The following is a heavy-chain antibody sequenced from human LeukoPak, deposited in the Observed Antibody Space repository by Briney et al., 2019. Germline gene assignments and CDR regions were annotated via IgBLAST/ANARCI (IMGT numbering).Heavy chain of an antibody. CDR1: GFTFSSYW. CDR3: ARGGRDHAFDI. CDR2: IDSDGSDT. J-gene: IGHJ3*02. V-gene: IGHV3-74*01. Sequence: PGGPLRLSCAASGFTFSSYWMHWVRQAPGKGLVWVSRIDSDGSDTIYADSVKGRFTISRDNAKNTLYLQMNSLRDEDTAVFYCARGGRDHAFDIWGPGTMVTVSS. D-gene: IGHD2-21*02.